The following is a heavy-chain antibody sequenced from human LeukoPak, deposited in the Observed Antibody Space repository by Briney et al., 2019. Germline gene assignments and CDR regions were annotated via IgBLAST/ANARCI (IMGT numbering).Heavy chain of an antibody. Sequence: GASVKVSCKASGYSFSGFYIHWVRQAPGLGLEWMGWINPNSGGTNYAQKLQGRVTMTRDTSISTAYMELSRLRSDDTAVYYCARGDSSSWYPNAPFSDYWGQGTLVTVSS. D-gene: IGHD6-13*01. J-gene: IGHJ4*02. CDR1: GYSFSGFY. CDR2: INPNSGGT. V-gene: IGHV1-2*02. CDR3: ARGDSSSWYPNAPFSDY.